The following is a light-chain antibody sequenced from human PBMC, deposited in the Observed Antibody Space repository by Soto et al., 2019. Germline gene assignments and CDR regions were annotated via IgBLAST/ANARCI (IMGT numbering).Light chain of an antibody. Sequence: QAVVTQEPAFSVSPGGTVTLTCGLTSGSVSTTYYPSWYQQTPGQAPRTLIYTTNTRSSGVPDRFSGSILGNKAALTITGAQEDDESHYYCVLYMGSGISVFGGGTKVTVL. CDR2: TTN. V-gene: IGLV8-61*01. CDR3: VLYMGSGISV. CDR1: SGSVSTTYY. J-gene: IGLJ3*02.